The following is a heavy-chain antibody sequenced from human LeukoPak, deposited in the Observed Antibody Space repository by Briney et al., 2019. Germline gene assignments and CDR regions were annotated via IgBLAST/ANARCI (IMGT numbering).Heavy chain of an antibody. CDR3: ARVGPYSSSVDY. V-gene: IGHV4-59*01. Sequence: SETLSLTCTVSGGSISSYYWSWIRQPPGKGLEWIGYIYYSGSTNYNPSLKSRVTISVDTPKNQFSLKLSSVTAADTAVYYCARVGPYSSSVDYWGQGTLVTVSS. CDR2: IYYSGST. D-gene: IGHD6-6*01. J-gene: IGHJ4*02. CDR1: GGSISSYY.